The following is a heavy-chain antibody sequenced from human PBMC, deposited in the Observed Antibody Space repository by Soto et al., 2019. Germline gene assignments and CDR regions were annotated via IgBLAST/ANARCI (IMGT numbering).Heavy chain of an antibody. J-gene: IGHJ4*02. CDR2: ISYDGSNK. V-gene: IGHV3-30*03. Sequence: QVQLVESGGGVVQPGRSLRLSCAASGFTFSSYGMHWVRQAPGKGLEWVAVISYDGSNKYYADSVKGRFTISRDNSKNTLYLQMNSLRAVDTAVYYCAQPADSSGYLLVYWGQGTLVTVSS. CDR3: AQPADSSGYLLVY. D-gene: IGHD3-22*01. CDR1: GFTFSSYG.